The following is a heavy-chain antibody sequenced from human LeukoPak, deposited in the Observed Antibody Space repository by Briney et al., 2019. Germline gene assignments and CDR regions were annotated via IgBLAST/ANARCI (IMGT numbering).Heavy chain of an antibody. Sequence: PGGSLRLSCAASGFTFSTYSMNWVRQAPGKGLEWVSYIRSTSSHIDYAGSVKGRFTISRDNAKNSVYLQMNSLRVEDTAVYYCARNNIFLDYWGQGILVTVSS. V-gene: IGHV3-21*01. J-gene: IGHJ4*02. CDR3: ARNNIFLDY. D-gene: IGHD3-9*01. CDR1: GFTFSTYS. CDR2: IRSTSSHI.